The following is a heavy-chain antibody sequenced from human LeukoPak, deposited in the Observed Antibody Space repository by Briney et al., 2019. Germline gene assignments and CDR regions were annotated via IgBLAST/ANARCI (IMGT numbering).Heavy chain of an antibody. J-gene: IGHJ4*02. V-gene: IGHV3-11*01. CDR1: GFTFSDYY. CDR3: ASIAVAGGEFDY. D-gene: IGHD6-19*01. CDR2: ISSSGSTI. Sequence: GGSLRLSCAASGFTFSDYYMSWIRQAPGKGLEWVSYISSSGSTIYYADSVKGRFTISRDNAKNSLYLQTNSLRAEDTAVYYCASIAVAGGEFDYWGQGTLVTVSS.